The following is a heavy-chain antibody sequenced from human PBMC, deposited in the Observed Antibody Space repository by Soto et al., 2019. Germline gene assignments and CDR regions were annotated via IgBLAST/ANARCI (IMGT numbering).Heavy chain of an antibody. V-gene: IGHV3-11*01. D-gene: IGHD2-15*01. J-gene: IGHJ3*02. CDR3: ARECSGGSCYGIGAFDI. Sequence: PGGSLSLSCAASGFTFSDYYMSWIRQAPGKGLEWVSYISSSGSTIYYADSVKGRFTISRDNAKNSLYLQMNSLRAEDTAVYYCARECSGGSCYGIGAFDIWGQGTMVTVSA. CDR1: GFTFSDYY. CDR2: ISSSGSTI.